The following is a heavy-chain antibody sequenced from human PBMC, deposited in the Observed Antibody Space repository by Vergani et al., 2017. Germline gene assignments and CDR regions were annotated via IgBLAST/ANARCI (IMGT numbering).Heavy chain of an antibody. D-gene: IGHD2-15*01. CDR3: ARSRPYCSSGSCPAI. J-gene: IGHJ4*02. Sequence: QAQLQESGPRLVKPSQTLSLTCTVSGESIRSGSHYWSWIRQPAGKGPEWIGHIHTGRSTDLNPSFKSRVSITVDTSKSQLYLKLNSVTVADTAVYYCARSRPYCSSGSCPAIWGQGTLVTVSS. V-gene: IGHV4-61*02. CDR1: GESIRSGSHY. CDR2: IHTGRST.